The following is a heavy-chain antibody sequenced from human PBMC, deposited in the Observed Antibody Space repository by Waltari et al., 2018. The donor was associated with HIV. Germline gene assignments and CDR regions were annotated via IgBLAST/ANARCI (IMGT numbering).Heavy chain of an antibody. Sequence: QVQLVQSGAEVKKPGSSVKVSCKASGGTFSSYAISWVRQAPGQGLEWMGGIIPIFGTANYAQKFQGRVTITADKSTSTAYMELSSLRSEDTAVYYCARDNPRGVVVAGYYYYYGMDVWGQGTTVTVSS. V-gene: IGHV1-69*06. CDR2: IIPIFGTA. D-gene: IGHD2-15*01. CDR3: ARDNPRGVVVAGYYYYYGMDV. J-gene: IGHJ6*02. CDR1: GGTFSSYA.